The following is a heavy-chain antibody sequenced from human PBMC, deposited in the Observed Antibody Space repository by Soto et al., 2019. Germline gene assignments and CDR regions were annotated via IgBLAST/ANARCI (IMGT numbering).Heavy chain of an antibody. CDR2: IDYNGVT. CDR1: GGSIYRSGYY. CDR3: GKVLVGATGHTDSDY. D-gene: IGHD2-15*01. Sequence: SETLSLTCTVSGGSIYRSGYYWGWIRQPPGRGLEWIGNIDYNGVTYSNPSLKSRVTVSRDTSKNQFSLKLTSVTAADTALYYCGKVLVGATGHTDSDYWGPGTLVTVSS. V-gene: IGHV4-39*01. J-gene: IGHJ4*02.